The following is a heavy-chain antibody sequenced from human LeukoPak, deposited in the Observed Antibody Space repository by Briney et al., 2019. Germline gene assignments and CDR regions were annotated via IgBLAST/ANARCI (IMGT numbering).Heavy chain of an antibody. CDR1: GFTFSSYW. V-gene: IGHV3-74*01. D-gene: IGHD2-2*01. CDR3: AKYRVYCSSTSCQHY. CDR2: INSDGSST. Sequence: GGSLRLSCAASGFTFSSYWMHWVRQAPGKGLVWVSRINSDGSSTSYADSVKGRFTTSRDNSKNTLYLQMNSLRAEDTAVYYCAKYRVYCSSTSCQHYWGQGTLVTVSS. J-gene: IGHJ4*02.